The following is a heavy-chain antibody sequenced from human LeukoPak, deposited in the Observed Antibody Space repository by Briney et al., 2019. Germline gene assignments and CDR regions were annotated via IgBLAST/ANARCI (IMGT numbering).Heavy chain of an antibody. CDR2: ISYDGSNK. CDR1: GFTFSSYA. J-gene: IGHJ3*02. D-gene: IGHD1-26*01. V-gene: IGHV3-30*04. CDR3: AREWELLGAFDI. Sequence: GGSLRLSCAASGFTFSSYAMHWVRQAPGKGLEWVAVISYDGSNKYYADSVKGRFTISRDNSKNTLYLQMNSLRAEDTAVYYCAREWELLGAFDIRGQGTMVTVSS.